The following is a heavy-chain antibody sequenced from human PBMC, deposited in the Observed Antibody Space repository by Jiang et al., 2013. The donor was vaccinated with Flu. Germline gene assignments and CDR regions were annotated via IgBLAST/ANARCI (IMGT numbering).Heavy chain of an antibody. D-gene: IGHD4-17*01. CDR2: INHSGST. CDR1: GGSFSGYY. CDR3: ALNVDDYGDNPNY. V-gene: IGHV4-34*01. J-gene: IGHJ4*02. Sequence: ETLSLTCAVYGGSFSGYYWSWIRQPPGKGLEWIGEINHSGSTNYDPSLKSRVTISVDTSKNQFSLKLSSVTAADTAVYYCALNVDDYGDNPNYWGQGTLVTVSS.